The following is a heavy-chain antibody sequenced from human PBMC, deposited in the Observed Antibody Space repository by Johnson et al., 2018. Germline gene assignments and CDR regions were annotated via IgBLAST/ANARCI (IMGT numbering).Heavy chain of an antibody. D-gene: IGHD3-22*01. CDR2: SYSDGSIT. J-gene: IGHJ3*02. CDR1: GFTFSSYW. Sequence: VQLQESGGGLVQPGGSXRLSCVASGFTFSSYWMHWVRQDPGKGLVWVSRSYSDGSITNYADSVKGRFTISRDNAKNTLYLQMNSLRVEDTAVYYCARGSLVSGYYSRGAFEIWGQGTMVTVSS. V-gene: IGHV3-74*01. CDR3: ARGSLVSGYYSRGAFEI.